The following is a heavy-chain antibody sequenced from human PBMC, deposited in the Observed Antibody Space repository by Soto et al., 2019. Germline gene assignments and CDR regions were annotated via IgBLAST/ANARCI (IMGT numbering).Heavy chain of an antibody. J-gene: IGHJ5*02. CDR2: INAGNGNT. D-gene: IGHD3-9*01. CDR1: GYTFTSYA. V-gene: IGHV1-3*05. CDR3: ARSLYDILTGYVYNWFDP. Sequence: QVQLVQSGAEEKKPGASVKVSCKASGYTFTSYAMHWVRQAPGQRLEWMGWINAGNGNTKYSQKFQGRVTITRDTSASTAYMELNSLRSEDTAVYYCARSLYDILTGYVYNWFDPWGQGTLVTVSS.